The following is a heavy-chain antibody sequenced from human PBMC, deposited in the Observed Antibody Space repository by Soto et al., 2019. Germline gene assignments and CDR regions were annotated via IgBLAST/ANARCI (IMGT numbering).Heavy chain of an antibody. CDR3: ALQGSSIKYYTMDV. CDR1: GFPFNTYS. D-gene: IGHD2-2*01. J-gene: IGHJ6*04. Sequence: GASLRLSCVASGFPFNTYSMNWARQAPGKGLEWVSSISSSSSSTYIYYADSVKGRFTISRDNAKNSLYLQMNSLRLEDTAVYYCALQGSSIKYYTMDVWGKGPAVPVSS. V-gene: IGHV3-21*01. CDR2: ISSSSSSTYI.